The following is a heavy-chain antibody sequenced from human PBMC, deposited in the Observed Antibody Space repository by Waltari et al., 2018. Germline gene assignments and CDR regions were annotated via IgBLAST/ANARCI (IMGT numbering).Heavy chain of an antibody. J-gene: IGHJ4*02. V-gene: IGHV4-39*07. Sequence: QLQLQESGPGLVKPSETLSLTCTVSGGSIRSSSYYWGWIRQPPGKGLEWIGSIYYSGSTYYNPSLKSRVTISVDTSKNQFSLKLSSVTAADTAVYYCARYCSSTSCYTPRDYWGQGTLVTVSS. CDR3: ARYCSSTSCYTPRDY. D-gene: IGHD2-2*02. CDR1: GGSIRSSSYY. CDR2: IYYSGST.